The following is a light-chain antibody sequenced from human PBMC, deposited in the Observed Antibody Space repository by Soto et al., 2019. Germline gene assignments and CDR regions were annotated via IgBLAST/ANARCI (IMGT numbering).Light chain of an antibody. J-gene: IGLJ1*01. CDR3: SSYAGSNYPYV. CDR2: DVS. CDR1: SSDVGYYNY. V-gene: IGLV2-8*01. Sequence: QSALTQPPSASGSPGQSVTIACTGTSSDVGYYNYVSWYQQPPGKAPKLLIYDVSKRPSGGPDRFSGSKSGNTASLTVSGLQAEDEGDYYCSSYAGSNYPYVFGTGTKVTVL.